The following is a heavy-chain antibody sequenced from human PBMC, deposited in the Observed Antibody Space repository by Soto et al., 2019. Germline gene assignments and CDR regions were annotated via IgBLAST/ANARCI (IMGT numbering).Heavy chain of an antibody. V-gene: IGHV3-33*01. CDR2: IWYDGSNK. CDR3: AIDRETAMVYAFDI. J-gene: IGHJ3*02. Sequence: GGSLRLSCAASGFTFSSYGVHWVRQAPGKGLEWVAVIWYDGSNKYYADSVKGRFTISRDNSKNTLYLQINSLRAEDTAVYYCAIDRETAMVYAFDIWGQGTMVTVAS. CDR1: GFTFSSYG. D-gene: IGHD5-18*01.